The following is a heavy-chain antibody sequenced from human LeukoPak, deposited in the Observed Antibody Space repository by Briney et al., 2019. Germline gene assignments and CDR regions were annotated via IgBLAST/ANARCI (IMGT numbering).Heavy chain of an antibody. V-gene: IGHV3-23*01. J-gene: IGHJ6*03. CDR1: GFSFDFYG. CDR3: AKEGVDIVVVTATDYYYYYMDV. CDR2: LSGSGDYT. Sequence: GGSLRLSCAASGFSFDFYGMSWVRQAPGKGLEWVSTLSGSGDYTYYADSVKGRFTISRDNAKNSLYLQMNSLRAEDTAVYYCAKEGVDIVVVTATDYYYYYMDVWGKGTTVTVSS. D-gene: IGHD2-21*02.